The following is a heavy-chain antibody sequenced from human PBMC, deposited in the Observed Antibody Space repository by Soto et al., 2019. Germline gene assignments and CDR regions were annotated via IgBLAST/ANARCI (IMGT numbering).Heavy chain of an antibody. CDR1: GGSMNSGGYC. CDR2: ISYGGTP. CDR3: ARGILV. Sequence: QVQLQESGPGLVKPSQTLSLTCTVSGGSMNSGGYCWSWIRQHPGEGLEWIGCISYGGTPSYNPSLKGRVIISVDTSKNQFSLKLTSVTAADTAVYYCARGILVWGQGTLITVSS. D-gene: IGHD6-6*01. J-gene: IGHJ4*02. V-gene: IGHV4-31*03.